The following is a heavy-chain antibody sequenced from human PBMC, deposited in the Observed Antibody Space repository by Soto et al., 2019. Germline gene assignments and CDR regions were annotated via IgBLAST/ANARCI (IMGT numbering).Heavy chain of an antibody. CDR1: GFTFSNAW. J-gene: IGHJ4*02. Sequence: GGSLRLSCAASGFTFSNAWMSWVRQAPGKGLEWVGRIKSKTDGGTTDYAAPVKGRFTISRDESQNTLYLQMKSLKTVVTAVYYCTPLLYGHWGQGTLVPFSS. D-gene: IGHD4-17*01. CDR2: IKSKTDGGTT. V-gene: IGHV3-15*01. CDR3: TPLLYGH.